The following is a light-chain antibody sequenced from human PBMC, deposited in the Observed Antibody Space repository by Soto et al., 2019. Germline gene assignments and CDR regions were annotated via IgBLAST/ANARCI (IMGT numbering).Light chain of an antibody. CDR3: GTWDSTLSAGV. CDR1: SSNIGDNY. V-gene: IGLV1-51*01. CDR2: ENN. Sequence: QSVLTQPPSVSAAPGQKVTISCSGSSSNIGDNYVSWYQHLPGTAPKLLIYENNKRPSGIPDRFSGSKSGTSATLGITGLQPGDEADFYCGTWDSTLSAGVFGTGTKVTVL. J-gene: IGLJ1*01.